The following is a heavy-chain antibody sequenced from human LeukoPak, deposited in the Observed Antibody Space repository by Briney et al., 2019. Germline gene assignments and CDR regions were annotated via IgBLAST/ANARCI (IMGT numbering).Heavy chain of an antibody. D-gene: IGHD1-26*01. Sequence: SQTLSLTCAISGDSVSSNRDAWNWIRQSPSRGLEWLGRTYYRSRWFNDYAVSVKSRINITPDTSMNQFSLQLHSVTPDDTAVYYCARALLSGSFYVFDYWGQGTLVTVSS. CDR3: ARALLSGSFYVFDY. CDR2: TYYRSRWFN. CDR1: GDSVSSNRDA. V-gene: IGHV6-1*01. J-gene: IGHJ4*02.